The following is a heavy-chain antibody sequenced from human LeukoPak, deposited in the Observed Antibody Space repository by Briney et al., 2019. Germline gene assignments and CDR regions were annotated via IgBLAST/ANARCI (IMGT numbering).Heavy chain of an antibody. CDR3: ARDGGYSSSSSASFDY. CDR2: IIPIFGTA. Sequence: ASVKVPCKASGGTFSSYAISWVRQAPGQGLEWMGGIIPIFGTANYAQKFQGRVTITADESTSTAYMELSSLRSEDTAVYYCARDGGYSSSSSASFDYWGQGTLVTVSS. J-gene: IGHJ4*02. CDR1: GGTFSSYA. V-gene: IGHV1-69*13. D-gene: IGHD6-13*01.